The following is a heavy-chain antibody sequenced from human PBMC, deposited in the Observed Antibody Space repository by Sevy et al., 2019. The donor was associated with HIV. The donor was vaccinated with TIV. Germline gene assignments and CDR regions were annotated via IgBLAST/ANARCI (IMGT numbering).Heavy chain of an antibody. CDR3: ARSMEQQLDAFDI. D-gene: IGHD6-13*01. CDR2: IYSYGET. CDR1: GASIRDSSYY. V-gene: IGHV4-39*01. J-gene: IGHJ3*02. Sequence: SETLSLTCTVSGASIRDSSYYWAWIRKPPGKGLEWIGNIYSYGETYYNSSLKSRVTISVDTSKNQFSLSLTSVTAADTAIYFCARSMEQQLDAFDIWGQGTMVTVSS.